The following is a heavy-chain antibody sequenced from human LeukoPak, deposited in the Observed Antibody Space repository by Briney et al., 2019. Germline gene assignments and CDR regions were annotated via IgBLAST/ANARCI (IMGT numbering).Heavy chain of an antibody. D-gene: IGHD3-22*01. CDR2: IDSRNGHT. CDR3: ARAITMIVRAGDY. V-gene: IGHV1-18*01. J-gene: IGHJ4*02. CDR1: GYTFTNYG. Sequence: ASVKVSCKASGYTFTNYGITWVRQAPGQGLEWMGWIDSRNGHTKYGQKFQGRVIMTTDTSTTTTYMEIRSLGSDDTAVYYCARAITMIVRAGDYWGQGTLVTVSS.